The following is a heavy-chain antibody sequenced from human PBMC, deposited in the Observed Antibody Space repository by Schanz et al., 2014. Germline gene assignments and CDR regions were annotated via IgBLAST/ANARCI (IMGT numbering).Heavy chain of an antibody. V-gene: IGHV3-33*01. CDR3: AREEGWGIAAAGPKHYYYGMDV. CDR2: IWSDGSGK. CDR1: GFIFSNYG. Sequence: QVQLVESGGGVVQPGGSLRLSCAASGFIFSNYGMHWVRQAPGKGLEWVAVIWSDGSGKYYADSVKGRFTISRDSPKNTLYLQMNSLRAEDTAVYYCAREEGWGIAAAGPKHYYYGMDVWGQGTTDTVSS. J-gene: IGHJ6*02. D-gene: IGHD6-13*01.